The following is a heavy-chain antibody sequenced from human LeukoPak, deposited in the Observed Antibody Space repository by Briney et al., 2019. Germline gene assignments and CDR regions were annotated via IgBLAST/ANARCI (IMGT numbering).Heavy chain of an antibody. CDR2: TKEDGSVK. V-gene: IGHV3-7*01. CDR1: GITFNDNW. Sequence: GGSLRLSCAASGITFNDNWMSWVRQAPGKGLEWVANTKEDGSVKYYVDSVKGRFSISRDNAKSSLYLQMSSLRAEDTAVYYCARDVWTYSGEAFDYWGQGALVTVSS. J-gene: IGHJ4*02. D-gene: IGHD5-12*01. CDR3: ARDVWTYSGEAFDY.